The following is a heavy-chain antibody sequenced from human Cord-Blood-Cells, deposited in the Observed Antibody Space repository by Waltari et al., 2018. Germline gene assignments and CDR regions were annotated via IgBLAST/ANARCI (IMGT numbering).Heavy chain of an antibody. CDR2: IKSKTDGGTT. Sequence: EVQLVESGGGLVKPGGSLRLSCAASGFTFSNAWMSWVRQAPGKGLEWVGRIKSKTDGGTTDYAAPVKGRFTISRDDSKNTLYLQMNSLKTEDTAVYYCTTDKGYSSSYYDAFDIWGQGTMVTVSS. CDR3: TTDKGYSSSYYDAFDI. V-gene: IGHV3-15*01. D-gene: IGHD6-6*01. J-gene: IGHJ3*02. CDR1: GFTFSNAW.